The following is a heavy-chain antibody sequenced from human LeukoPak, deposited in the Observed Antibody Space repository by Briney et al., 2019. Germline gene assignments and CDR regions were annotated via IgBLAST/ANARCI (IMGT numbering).Heavy chain of an antibody. V-gene: IGHV4-34*01. CDR1: GGSFSGYY. CDR3: ASRPDYYFDY. Sequence: SETLSLTCAVYGGSFSGYYWSWIRQPPGKGLEWIGEINHSGSTNYNPSLKSRVTISVDTSKNQSSLKLSSVTAADTAVYYCASRPDYYFDYWGQGTLVTVSS. CDR2: INHSGST. J-gene: IGHJ4*02.